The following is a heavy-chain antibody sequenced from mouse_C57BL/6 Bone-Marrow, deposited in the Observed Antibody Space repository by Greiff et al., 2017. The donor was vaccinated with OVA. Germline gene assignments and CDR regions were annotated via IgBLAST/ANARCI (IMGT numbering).Heavy chain of an antibody. CDR3: ARDSIYYYGSSGWYFDV. V-gene: IGHV5-4*01. J-gene: IGHJ1*03. CDR1: GFTFSSYA. D-gene: IGHD1-1*01. Sequence: EVQLQESGGGLVKPGGSLKLSCAASGFTFSSYAMSWVRQTPEKRLEWVATISDGGSYTYYPDNVKGRFTISRDNAKNNLYLQMSHLKSEDTAMYYCARDSIYYYGSSGWYFDVWGTGTTVTVSS. CDR2: ISDGGSYT.